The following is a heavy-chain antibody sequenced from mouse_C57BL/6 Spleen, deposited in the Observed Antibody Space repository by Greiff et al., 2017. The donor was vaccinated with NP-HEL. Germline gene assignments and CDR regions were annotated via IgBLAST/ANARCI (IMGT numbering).Heavy chain of an antibody. J-gene: IGHJ3*01. CDR3: ARSPSQATLAWFAY. D-gene: IGHD3-2*02. CDR1: GYTFTSYW. Sequence: QVQLQQPGAELVMPGASVKLSCKASGYTFTSYWMHWVKQRPGQGLEWIGEIDPSDSYTNYNQKFKGKSTLTVDKSSSTAYMQLSSLTSEDSAVYYCARSPSQATLAWFAYWGQGTLVTVSA. V-gene: IGHV1-69*01. CDR2: IDPSDSYT.